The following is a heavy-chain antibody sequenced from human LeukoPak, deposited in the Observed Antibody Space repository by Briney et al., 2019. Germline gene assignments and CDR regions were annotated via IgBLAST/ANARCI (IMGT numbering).Heavy chain of an antibody. J-gene: IGHJ4*02. D-gene: IGHD1-26*01. V-gene: IGHV3-23*01. CDR2: ISGSGGST. Sequence: GGSLRLSCAASGFTFSSYAMSWVRQAPGKGLEWVSGISGSGGSTHCADSVKGRFTISRDNSKNTLYLQMNSLRAEDTAVYYCAKDPYSGSFYDYWGQGTLVIVSS. CDR1: GFTFSSYA. CDR3: AKDPYSGSFYDY.